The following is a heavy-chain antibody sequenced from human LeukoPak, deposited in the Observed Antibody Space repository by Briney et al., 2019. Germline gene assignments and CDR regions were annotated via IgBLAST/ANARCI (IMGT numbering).Heavy chain of an antibody. CDR2: IYYNGNT. J-gene: IGHJ4*02. D-gene: IGHD5-24*01. CDR1: GGSISNYY. CDR3: ARHCCRYGYNFDS. Sequence: SETLSLTCTVSGGSISNYYWSWIRQPPGKGLEYIGYIYYNGNTNYNPSLKSRVTMSVDTSKNHFSLNLTSVTAADTAVYYCARHCCRYGYNFDSWGQGTLVTVSS. V-gene: IGHV4-59*08.